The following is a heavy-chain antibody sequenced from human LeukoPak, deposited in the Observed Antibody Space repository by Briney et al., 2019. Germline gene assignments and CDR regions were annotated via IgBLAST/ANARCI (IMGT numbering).Heavy chain of an antibody. CDR1: GGTFSSYA. D-gene: IGHD6-19*01. CDR2: IIPIFGTA. CDR3: ARDYGGGWYFDY. V-gene: IGHV1-69*13. Sequence: GASVKVSCKASGGTFSSYAISWVRQAPGQGLEWMGGIIPIFGTANYAQKFQGRVTITADESTSTAYMELSSLRSEDTAVYYCARDYGGGWYFDYWGQGTLVTVSS. J-gene: IGHJ4*02.